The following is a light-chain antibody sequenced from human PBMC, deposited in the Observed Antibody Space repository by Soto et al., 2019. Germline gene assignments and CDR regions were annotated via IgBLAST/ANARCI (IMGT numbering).Light chain of an antibody. CDR1: QTISSW. CDR2: KAS. V-gene: IGKV1-5*03. CDR3: QHYNSYSEA. Sequence: DIPKTQSPSTLSGSVGDRVTITCRASQTISSWLAWYQQKPGKAPKLLIYKASTLKSGVPSRFSGSGSGTEFTLTISSLQPDDFATYYCQHYNSYSEAFGQGTKVELK. J-gene: IGKJ1*01.